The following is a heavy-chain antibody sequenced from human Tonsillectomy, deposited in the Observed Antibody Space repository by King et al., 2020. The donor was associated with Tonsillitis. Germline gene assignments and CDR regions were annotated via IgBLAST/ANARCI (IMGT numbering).Heavy chain of an antibody. CDR2: ISGYNGDT. V-gene: IGHV1-18*01. J-gene: IGHJ4*02. CDR3: ARALHYDFWSGHFFDY. CDR1: GYTFTTYG. Sequence: QVQLVESGAEVKKPGASVKVSCKASGYTFTTYGVNWVRQAPGQGLEWRGWISGYNGDTSYAQRLQGRVTMTTDTSPTTAYMEVRSLRSDDTAVYYCARALHYDFWSGHFFDYWGQGTLVTVSS. D-gene: IGHD3-3*01.